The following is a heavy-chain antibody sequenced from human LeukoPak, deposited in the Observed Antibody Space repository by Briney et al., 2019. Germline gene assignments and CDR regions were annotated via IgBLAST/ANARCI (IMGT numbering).Heavy chain of an antibody. J-gene: IGHJ5*02. Sequence: PGGSLRLSCAASGFTFSSYWMSWVRQAPGKGLEWVANIEQGGSAKYYVDSVKGRFTISRDNAKNSLYLQMNSLRAEDTAVYYCAKDYEPLVGVHRWGDWFDPWGQGTLVTVSS. CDR1: GFTFSSYW. D-gene: IGHD1-26*01. CDR3: AKDYEPLVGVHRWGDWFDP. CDR2: IEQGGSAK. V-gene: IGHV3-7*01.